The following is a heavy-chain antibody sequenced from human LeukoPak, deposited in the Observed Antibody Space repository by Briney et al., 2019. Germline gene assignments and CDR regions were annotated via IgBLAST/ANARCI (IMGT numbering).Heavy chain of an antibody. V-gene: IGHV3-23*01. CDR2: ISDNGDRT. Sequence: GGSLRLSCAASGFTFSSYVMSWVRQAPGKGLEWVSTISDNGDRTDYADSVKGRFTVSRDNSKNTLYLQMSSLRAEDTAVYYCVRNLYKAYFAYWGQGTLVTVSS. D-gene: IGHD1-1*01. CDR1: GFTFSSYV. J-gene: IGHJ4*02. CDR3: VRNLYKAYFAY.